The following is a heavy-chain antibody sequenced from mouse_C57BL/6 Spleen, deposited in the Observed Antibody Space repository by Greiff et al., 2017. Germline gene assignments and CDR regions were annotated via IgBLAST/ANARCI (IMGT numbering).Heavy chain of an antibody. V-gene: IGHV1-53*01. Sequence: QVQLQQPGTELVKPGASVKLSCKASGYTFTSYWMHWVKQRPGQGLEWIGNINPSNGGTNYNEKFKSKATLTVDKSTSTAYMQLSSLTYEDSAVYYCAREVYDDYGAWFAYWGQGTLVTVSA. J-gene: IGHJ3*01. D-gene: IGHD2-3*01. CDR3: AREVYDDYGAWFAY. CDR1: GYTFTSYW. CDR2: INPSNGGT.